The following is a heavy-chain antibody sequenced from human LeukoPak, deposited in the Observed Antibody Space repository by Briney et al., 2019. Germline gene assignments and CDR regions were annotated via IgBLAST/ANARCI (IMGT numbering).Heavy chain of an antibody. CDR2: IIPIFGTA. Sequence: SVKVPCKASGGTFSSYAISWVRQAPGQGLEWMGGIIPIFGTANYAQKFQGRVTITADESTSTAYMELSSLRSEDTAVYYCAREKFGHSGSYFDYWGQGTLVTVSS. CDR1: GGTFSSYA. J-gene: IGHJ4*02. D-gene: IGHD1-26*01. V-gene: IGHV1-69*13. CDR3: AREKFGHSGSYFDY.